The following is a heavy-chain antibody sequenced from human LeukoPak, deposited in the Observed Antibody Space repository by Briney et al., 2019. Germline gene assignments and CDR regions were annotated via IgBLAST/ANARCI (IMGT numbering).Heavy chain of an antibody. CDR2: VCGSGGCT. CDR3: ASTPFYDYVWGSYRYRGLFDN. V-gene: IGHV3-23*01. Sequence: GGSLRLSCAASGFTFSTYAMSWVRQAPGRGLEWVSGVCGSGGCTYYADSVKGRFTISRDNSKNTLYLQMNSLRVEDTAVYYCASTPFYDYVWGSYRYRGLFDNWGQGTLVSVSS. CDR1: GFTFSTYA. J-gene: IGHJ4*02. D-gene: IGHD3-16*02.